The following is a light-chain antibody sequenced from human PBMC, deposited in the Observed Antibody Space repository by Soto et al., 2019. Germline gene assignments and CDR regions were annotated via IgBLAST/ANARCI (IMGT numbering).Light chain of an antibody. CDR2: SHN. Sequence: QAVVTQPPSASGTPGQRVIISCSGSSSNIGSNTVNWYQQLPGTAPKILIYSHNQRPSGVPDRFSGSQSGTSASLAINGLHSEDEADYYCATWDDRLDGDVFGTGTKVTVL. V-gene: IGLV1-44*01. J-gene: IGLJ1*01. CDR1: SSNIGSNT. CDR3: ATWDDRLDGDV.